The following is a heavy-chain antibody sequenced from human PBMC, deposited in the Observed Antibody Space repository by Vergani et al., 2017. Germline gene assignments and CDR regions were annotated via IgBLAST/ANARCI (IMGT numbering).Heavy chain of an antibody. D-gene: IGHD6-6*01. J-gene: IGHJ6*03. CDR1: GFTFSSSA. V-gene: IGHV3-30-3*01. CDR3: AREGLSSSLGYYYYYMDV. Sequence: QVQMVESGGGVVQPGRSLRLSCAASGFTFSSSAMHWVRQAPGKGLEWGAVISYDGSNKYYADSVKGRFTISRDNSKNTLYLQMNSLRAEDTAVYYCAREGLSSSLGYYYYYMDVWGKGTTVTVSS. CDR2: ISYDGSNK.